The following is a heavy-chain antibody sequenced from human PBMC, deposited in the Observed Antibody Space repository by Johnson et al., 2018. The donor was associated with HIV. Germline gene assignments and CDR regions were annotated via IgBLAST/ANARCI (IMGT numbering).Heavy chain of an antibody. CDR1: GFTFSNAW. J-gene: IGHJ3*02. CDR2: IYSGDNT. Sequence: VQLVESGGGVVQPGRSLRLSCAASGFTFSNAWMSWVRQAPGKGLEWVSVIYSGDNTYYADSVKGRFTISRDNSKNTLYLQMNSLRAEDTAVYYCAREGPYWAFDIWGQGTMVTVSS. V-gene: IGHV3-66*01. D-gene: IGHD2-15*01. CDR3: AREGPYWAFDI.